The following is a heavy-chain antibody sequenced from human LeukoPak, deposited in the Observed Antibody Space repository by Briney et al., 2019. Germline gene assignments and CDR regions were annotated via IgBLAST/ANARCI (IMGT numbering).Heavy chain of an antibody. CDR3: AREILGGFNPGAY. CDR2: ISAYNGNT. D-gene: IGHD1-14*01. J-gene: IGHJ4*02. Sequence: ASVKVSCKASGYTFTSYGISWVRQAPGQGLEWMGWISAYNGNTNYAQKVQDRVTMTTDKSTSTAYMELSSLRSEDTAVYYCAREILGGFNPGAYWGQGTLVTVSS. CDR1: GYTFTSYG. V-gene: IGHV1-18*01.